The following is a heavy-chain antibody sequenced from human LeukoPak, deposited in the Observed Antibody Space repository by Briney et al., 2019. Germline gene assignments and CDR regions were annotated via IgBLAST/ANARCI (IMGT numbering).Heavy chain of an antibody. CDR3: ARLFVYGSGTYPPGY. CDR1: GDSISSSSYY. Sequence: SETLSLTCTVSGDSISSSSYYWGWIRQPPGKGLEWIGSFYYTGNTYYNPSFKSRVTISVDTSKNQFSLKLTSVTAADTALYYCARLFVYGSGTYPPGYWGQGTLVTVSS. CDR2: FYYTGNT. V-gene: IGHV4-39*07. J-gene: IGHJ4*02. D-gene: IGHD3-10*01.